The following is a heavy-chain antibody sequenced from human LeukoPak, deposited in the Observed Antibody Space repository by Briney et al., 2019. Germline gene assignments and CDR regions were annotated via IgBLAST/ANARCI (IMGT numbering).Heavy chain of an antibody. V-gene: IGHV3-33*01. J-gene: IGHJ3*01. Sequence: GGSLRLSCAASGFTFSNYGMHWVRQAPGKGLEWVAVIWYDGSNKHYGDSVRGRSTISRDNSKNTLYLQMNSLRAEDTGVYYCARDYQGWGWRDALDLWGQGTMVTVSS. CDR2: IWYDGSNK. D-gene: IGHD7-27*01. CDR1: GFTFSNYG. CDR3: ARDYQGWGWRDALDL.